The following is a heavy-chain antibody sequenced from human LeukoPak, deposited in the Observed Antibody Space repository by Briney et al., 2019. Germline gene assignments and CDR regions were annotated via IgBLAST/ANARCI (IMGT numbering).Heavy chain of an antibody. V-gene: IGHV5-51*01. J-gene: IGHJ3*02. CDR3: ASGNYDSSGYAFDI. D-gene: IGHD3-22*01. CDR2: T. Sequence: TRYSPSFQGQVTISADKSISTAYLQWSSLKASDTAMYYCASGNYDSSGYAFDIWGQGTMVTVSS.